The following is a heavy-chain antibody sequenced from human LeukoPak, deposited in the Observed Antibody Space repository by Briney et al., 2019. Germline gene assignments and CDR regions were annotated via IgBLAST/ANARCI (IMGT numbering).Heavy chain of an antibody. CDR1: GFTFGDYA. Sequence: GGSLRLSCTASGFTFGDYAMSWVRQAPGKGLELVGFIRSKAYGGTTEYAASVKGRFTISRDDSKSIAYLQMNSLKTEDTAVYYCTRGDAYYYYYYMDVWGKGTTVTISS. J-gene: IGHJ6*03. CDR3: TRGDAYYYYYYMDV. D-gene: IGHD2-21*02. CDR2: IRSKAYGGTT. V-gene: IGHV3-49*04.